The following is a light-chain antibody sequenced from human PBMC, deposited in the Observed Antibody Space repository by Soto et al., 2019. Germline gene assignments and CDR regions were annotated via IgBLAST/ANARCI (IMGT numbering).Light chain of an antibody. V-gene: IGLV2-8*01. CDR1: SSDVGGYNY. J-gene: IGLJ1*01. Sequence: QSALTQPPSASGSPGQSVTISCTGTSSDVGGYNYVSWYQQHPGKVPKLMVYEVNKRPSGVPDRFSGSKSGNTASLTVSGLPAADAADYYCTSYAGGNNVFGTGTKLTVL. CDR2: EVN. CDR3: TSYAGGNNV.